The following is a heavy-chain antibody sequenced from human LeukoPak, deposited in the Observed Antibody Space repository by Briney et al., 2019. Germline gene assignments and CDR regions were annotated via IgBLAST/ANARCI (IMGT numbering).Heavy chain of an antibody. CDR2: ISSSGSTI. V-gene: IGHV3-48*03. CDR3: ARVEWTRAFDI. J-gene: IGHJ3*02. Sequence: GGSLRLSCAASGFTFSSYEMNWVRQAPGKGLEWVSYISSSGSTIYYADSVKGRFTISRDNAKNSLYLQMNSLRAEDTAVYYCARVEWTRAFDIWGQGTIVTVSS. CDR1: GFTFSSYE. D-gene: IGHD2-8*01.